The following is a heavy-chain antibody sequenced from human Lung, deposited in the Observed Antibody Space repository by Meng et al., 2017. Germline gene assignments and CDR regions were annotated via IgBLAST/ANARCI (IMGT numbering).Heavy chain of an antibody. V-gene: IGHV1-46*01. CDR1: GYTFTSYY. Sequence: ASVKVSCKASGYTFTSYYMHWVRQAPGQGLEWMGIINPSGGSTSYAQKFQGRVTMTRDTSTSTVYMELSSLRSEDTAVYYCARVGKLAFCGGGCRDYWGQGTLVTVSS. J-gene: IGHJ4*02. CDR2: INPSGGST. CDR3: ARVGKLAFCGGGCRDY. D-gene: IGHD2-21*02.